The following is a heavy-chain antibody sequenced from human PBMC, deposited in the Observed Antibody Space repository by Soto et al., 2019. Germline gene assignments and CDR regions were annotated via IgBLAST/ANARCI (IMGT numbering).Heavy chain of an antibody. CDR2: IILILGIA. CDR1: GGTFSSYT. CDR3: ARRGGTYYYYGMDV. J-gene: IGHJ6*02. V-gene: IGHV1-69*02. Sequence: QVQLVQSGAEVKKPGSSVKVSCKASGGTFSSYTISWVRQAPGQGLEWMGRIILILGIANYAQKFQGRVTITADKSTSTAYMELSSLRSEDTAVYYCARRGGTYYYYGMDVWGQGTTVTVSS.